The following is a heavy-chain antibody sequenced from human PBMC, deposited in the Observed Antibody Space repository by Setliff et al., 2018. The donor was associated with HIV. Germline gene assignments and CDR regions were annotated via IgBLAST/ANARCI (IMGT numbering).Heavy chain of an antibody. J-gene: IGHJ4*02. D-gene: IGHD3-10*01. CDR3: ARYGPASVIRFGYLDY. CDR1: GGSITSYY. V-gene: IGHV4-59*05. Sequence: SETLSLTCTVSGGSITSYYWSWIRQPPGKGLEWIATVFSGGSSKYNPSLWSRVTISVDTSKNQFYLKMDSVTAADTAFYYCARYGPASVIRFGYLDYWGPGMSVTVSS. CDR2: VFSGGSS.